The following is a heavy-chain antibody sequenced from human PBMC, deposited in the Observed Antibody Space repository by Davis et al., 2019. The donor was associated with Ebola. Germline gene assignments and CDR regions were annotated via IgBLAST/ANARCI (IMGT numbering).Heavy chain of an antibody. J-gene: IGHJ4*02. V-gene: IGHV3-23*01. CDR2: ISGSGGST. CDR3: ATAGSYRFDY. CDR1: GFTFSSYA. D-gene: IGHD1-26*01. Sequence: GESLKISCAASGFTFSSYAMSWVRQAPGKGLEWVSAISGSGGSTYYAGYVKGRFTISRDNAKNTLYLQMNSLRAEDTAVYYCATAGSYRFDYWGQGTLVTVSS.